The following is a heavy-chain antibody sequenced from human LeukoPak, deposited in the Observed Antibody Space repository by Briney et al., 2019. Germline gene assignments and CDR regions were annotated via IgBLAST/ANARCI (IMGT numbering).Heavy chain of an antibody. CDR2: INHSGST. D-gene: IGHD3-22*01. CDR1: GGSFSGYY. CDR3: ARMGRSAAYYDSRRQSGDAFDI. V-gene: IGHV4-34*01. Sequence: SETLSLTCAVYGGSFSGYYWSWIRQPPGKGLEWIGEINHSGSTNYNPSLKSRVTISVDTSKSQFSLKLSSVTAADTAVYYCARMGRSAAYYDSRRQSGDAFDIWGQGTMVTVSS. J-gene: IGHJ3*02.